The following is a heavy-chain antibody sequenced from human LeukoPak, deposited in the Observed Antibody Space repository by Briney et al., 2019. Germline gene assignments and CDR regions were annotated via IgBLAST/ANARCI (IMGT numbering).Heavy chain of an antibody. CDR3: AINRYSSSAFPYPTNFDY. J-gene: IGHJ4*02. Sequence: PSETLSLSCTVSGGSISSYYWCSIREPPGKGLGWIGDFYYTGTTNYNPSLNRRVTISVDTSKNQFSLKPSSVTAADPAVYYWAINRYSSSAFPYPTNFDYWGQGTLVTVSS. CDR1: GGSISSYY. D-gene: IGHD6-6*01. CDR2: FYYTGTT. V-gene: IGHV4-59*01.